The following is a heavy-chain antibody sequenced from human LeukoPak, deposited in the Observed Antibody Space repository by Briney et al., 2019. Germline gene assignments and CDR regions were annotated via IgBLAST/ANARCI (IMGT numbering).Heavy chain of an antibody. D-gene: IGHD4-23*01. Sequence: SVKVSCKASGGTFSSYAISWVRQAPGQGLEWMGGIIPIFGTANYAQKFQGRVTITADKSTSTAYMELSSLRSEDTAVYYCARATGNSEAFDIWGQGTMVTVSS. V-gene: IGHV1-69*06. J-gene: IGHJ3*02. CDR3: ARATGNSEAFDI. CDR1: GGTFSSYA. CDR2: IIPIFGTA.